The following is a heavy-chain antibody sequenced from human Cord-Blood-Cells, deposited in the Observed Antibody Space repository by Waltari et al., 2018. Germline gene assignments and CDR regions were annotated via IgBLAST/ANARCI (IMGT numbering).Heavy chain of an antibody. D-gene: IGHD5-12*01. CDR1: GFTFSNAW. CDR2: IKSKTDGGTT. CDR3: TTEPPTGYSGYADAFDI. J-gene: IGHJ3*02. Sequence: EVQLVESGGGLVKPGGSLRLSCAASGFTFSNAWMSWVRQAPGKGLEWVGRIKSKTDGGTTDYAAPMKGRFTISRDDSKNTLYLQMNSLKTEDTAVYYCTTEPPTGYSGYADAFDIWGQGTMVTVSS. V-gene: IGHV3-15*01.